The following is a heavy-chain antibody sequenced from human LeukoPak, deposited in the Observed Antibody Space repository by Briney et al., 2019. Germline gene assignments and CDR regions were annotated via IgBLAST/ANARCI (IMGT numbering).Heavy chain of an antibody. CDR1: GLTLTNYD. CDR3: ARDLISGPATHDS. Sequence: GGSLTLSCPASGLTLTNYDMNWVRQAPGKGLEWVSVITSGGSTYFADSVKGRFTVSRDNSKNTLSLQMNSLRVEDTAVYYCARDLISGPATHDSWGQGALVTVSS. D-gene: IGHD2-15*01. V-gene: IGHV3-66*01. J-gene: IGHJ4*02. CDR2: ITSGGST.